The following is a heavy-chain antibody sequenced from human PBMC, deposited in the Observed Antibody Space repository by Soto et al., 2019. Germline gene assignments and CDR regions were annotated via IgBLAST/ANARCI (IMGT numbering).Heavy chain of an antibody. D-gene: IGHD6-13*01. CDR2: IIPIFGTA. CDR3: ARDGASGSSSSWSTLYYYGMDV. CDR1: GGTFSSYA. J-gene: IGHJ6*02. Sequence: ASVKVSCKASGGTFSSYAISWVRQAPGQGLEWMGGIIPIFGTANYAQKFQGRVTITADESTSTAYMELSSLRSEDTAVYYCARDGASGSSSSWSTLYYYGMDVWGQGTTVTSP. V-gene: IGHV1-69*13.